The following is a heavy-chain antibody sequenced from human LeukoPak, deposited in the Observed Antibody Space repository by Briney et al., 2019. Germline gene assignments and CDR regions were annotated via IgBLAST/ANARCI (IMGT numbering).Heavy chain of an antibody. Sequence: GGSLRFSCAASGFTFSDFYMTWIRQAPGKGLEWVSYISTSGSSTNYADSLKGRFTISRDNAKKSLYLQMNTLRGDDTAVYYCARLGGWSFDYWGQGTLVTVSS. J-gene: IGHJ4*02. CDR1: GFTFSDFY. V-gene: IGHV3-11*03. CDR2: ISTSGSST. D-gene: IGHD3-16*01. CDR3: ARLGGWSFDY.